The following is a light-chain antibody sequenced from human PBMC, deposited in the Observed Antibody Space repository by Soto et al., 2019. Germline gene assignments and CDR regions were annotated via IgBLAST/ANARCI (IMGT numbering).Light chain of an antibody. CDR2: AAS. CDR3: LQDYNYHGT. CDR1: QGIRND. Sequence: AIQMTQSPSSLSASVGDRVTITCRASQGIRNDLGWYQQKPGKAPKLLIYAASSLQSGVPSRFSGSGSGTDFTLNISSLQPEDFATYYCLQDYNYHGTFGQGTKVEIK. V-gene: IGKV1-6*01. J-gene: IGKJ1*01.